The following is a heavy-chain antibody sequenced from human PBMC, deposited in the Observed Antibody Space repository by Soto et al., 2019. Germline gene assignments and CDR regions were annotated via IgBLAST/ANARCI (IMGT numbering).Heavy chain of an antibody. V-gene: IGHV4-61*08. J-gene: IGHJ4*02. D-gene: IGHD3-9*01. CDR3: AREDYYDTGYYVV. Sequence: PSETLSLTCTVSGDSVTSGDYYWSWIRQPPGKGLEWIGYIYYSGNTNYSPSLKSRVAISLDTSHNQFSLKLTSVTAADTALYYCAREDYYDTGYYVVWGQGTKVAVSS. CDR2: IYYSGNT. CDR1: GDSVTSGDYY.